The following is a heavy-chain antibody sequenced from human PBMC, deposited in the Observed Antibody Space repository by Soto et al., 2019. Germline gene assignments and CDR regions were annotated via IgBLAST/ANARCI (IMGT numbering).Heavy chain of an antibody. CDR2: TYNSGST. CDR3: AAEGGFGEFY. CDR1: GGSISSGHYY. D-gene: IGHD3-10*01. J-gene: IGHJ4*02. V-gene: IGHV4-30-4*01. Sequence: QVQLQESGPGLVKPSQTLSLTCTVSGGSISSGHYYWSWIRQPPGKGLEWIGYTYNSGSTFYNPPLKSRVNISEDTSKNQFSLKLSSVTAADTAVYYCAAEGGFGEFYWGQGTLVTVSS.